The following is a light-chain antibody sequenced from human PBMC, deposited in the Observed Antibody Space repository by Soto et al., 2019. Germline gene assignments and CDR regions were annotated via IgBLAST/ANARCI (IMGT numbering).Light chain of an antibody. CDR3: ATWDDSLRGWV. CDR2: TNN. V-gene: IGLV1-47*02. Sequence: QSVLTQPTSASGTPGQRVTISCSGSFSNIGNNYVYWYRQVPGTAPKLLIYTNNQRPSGVPDRFSGSKSGTSGSLAISGLRSEDEADYYCATWDDSLRGWVFGGGTKLTVL. CDR1: FSNIGNNY. J-gene: IGLJ3*02.